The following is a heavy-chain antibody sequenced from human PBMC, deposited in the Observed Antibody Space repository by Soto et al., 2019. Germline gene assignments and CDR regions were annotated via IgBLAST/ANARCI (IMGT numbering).Heavy chain of an antibody. CDR2: IDHSGST. J-gene: IGHJ6*02. Sequence: SETLSLTCAVYGGSFSGSFWSCIRQPPGKGLEWIGEIDHSGSTNYNPSLKSRVTISVDTSKKQYSLNLSSVTAADTAVYYCARSRGSLYYYYGMDGWGQGTTVT. CDR3: ARSRGSLYYYYGMDG. V-gene: IGHV4-34*01. D-gene: IGHD3-22*01. CDR1: GGSFSGSF.